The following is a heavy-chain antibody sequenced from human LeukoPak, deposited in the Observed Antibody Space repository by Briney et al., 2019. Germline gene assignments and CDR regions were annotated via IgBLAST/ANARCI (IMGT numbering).Heavy chain of an antibody. V-gene: IGHV3-23*01. CDR3: AKCLFQVGYFDY. CDR1: GFTFSSNS. Sequence: GGSLRLSCAASGFTFSSNSMNWVRQAPGKGLEWVSAISGSGGSTYYADSVKGRFTISRDNSKNTLYLQMNSLRAEDTAVYYCAKCLFQVGYFDYWGQGTLVTVSS. CDR2: ISGSGGST. D-gene: IGHD3-16*01. J-gene: IGHJ4*02.